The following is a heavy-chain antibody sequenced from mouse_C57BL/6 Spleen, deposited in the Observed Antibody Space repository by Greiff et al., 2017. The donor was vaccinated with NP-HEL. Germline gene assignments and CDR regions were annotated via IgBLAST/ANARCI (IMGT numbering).Heavy chain of an antibody. Sequence: VQLQQSGAELVMPGASVKLSCKASGYTFTSYWMHWVKQRPGQGLEWIGEIDPSDSYTNYNQKFKGKSTLTVDKSSSTAYMQLSSLTSEDSAVYYCARSPFDGSSPWFAYWGQGTLVTVSA. J-gene: IGHJ3*01. V-gene: IGHV1-69*01. CDR2: IDPSDSYT. D-gene: IGHD1-1*01. CDR3: ARSPFDGSSPWFAY. CDR1: GYTFTSYW.